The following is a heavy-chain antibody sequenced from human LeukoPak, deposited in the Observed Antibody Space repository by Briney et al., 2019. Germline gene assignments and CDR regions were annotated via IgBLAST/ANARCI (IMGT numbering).Heavy chain of an antibody. D-gene: IGHD6-6*01. J-gene: IGHJ4*02. Sequence: ASVKVSCKASGYTFTSYAMHWVRQAPGQRLEWMGWINAGNGNTKYSQEFQGRVTITRDTSASTAYMELSSLRSEDMAVYYCARGLHLGEYSSSFPQFDYWGQGTLVTVSS. CDR3: ARGLHLGEYSSSFPQFDY. V-gene: IGHV1-3*03. CDR2: INAGNGNT. CDR1: GYTFTSYA.